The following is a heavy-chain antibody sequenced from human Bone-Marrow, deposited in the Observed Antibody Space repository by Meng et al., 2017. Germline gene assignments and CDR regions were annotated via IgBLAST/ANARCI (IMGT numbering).Heavy chain of an antibody. CDR3: ARQKDYYDSSDDRNFDY. V-gene: IGHV3-23*01. J-gene: IGHJ4*02. CDR2: ISGSGGST. Sequence: GESLKISCSASGFTVSSYAMSWVRQAPGKGLEWVSAISGSGGSTYYADSVKGRFTIPRDNSKNTLYLQMNSLRAEDTAVDYCARQKDYYDSSDDRNFDYWGQGTLVTVSS. D-gene: IGHD3-22*01. CDR1: GFTVSSYA.